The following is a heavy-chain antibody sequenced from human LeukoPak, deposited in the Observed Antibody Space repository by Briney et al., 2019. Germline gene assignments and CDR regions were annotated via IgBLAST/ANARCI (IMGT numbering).Heavy chain of an antibody. D-gene: IGHD2-2*01. CDR3: AKDIVPVRNYYYGMDV. CDR1: GFTFDDYT. CDR2: ISWDSGRT. Sequence: PGGSLRLSCAASGFTFDDYTMHWVRQAPGKGLEGVSLISWDSGRTDYADSVKGRFTIPRDNSRNSLYLQMNSLRTEDTALYYCAKDIVPVRNYYYGMDVWGQGTTVTVSS. V-gene: IGHV3-43*01. J-gene: IGHJ6*02.